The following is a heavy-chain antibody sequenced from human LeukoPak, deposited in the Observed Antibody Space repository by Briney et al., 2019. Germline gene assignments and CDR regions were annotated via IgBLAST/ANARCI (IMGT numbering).Heavy chain of an antibody. CDR2: IKQDRSEK. V-gene: IGHV3-7*01. CDR3: AAGTTGGWSEPFDY. J-gene: IGHJ4*02. D-gene: IGHD1-1*01. Sequence: LSGGSLRLSCAASGFTFSSYWMSWVRQAPGKGLEWVTNIKQDRSEKYYVDSVKGRFTISRDNAKYSLYLQMNSLRAEDTAVYYCAAGTTGGWSEPFDYWGQGTLVTVSS. CDR1: GFTFSSYW.